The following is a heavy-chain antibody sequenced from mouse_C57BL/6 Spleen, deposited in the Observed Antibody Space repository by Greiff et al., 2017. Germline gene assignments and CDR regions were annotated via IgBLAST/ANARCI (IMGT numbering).Heavy chain of an antibody. V-gene: IGHV5-6*01. D-gene: IGHD2-1*01. CDR1: GFTFSSYG. CDR3: ARQAGYYGNYMEY. Sequence: EVLLLESGADLVKPGGSLKLSCAASGFTFSSYGMSWVRQTPGKRLEWVGTISSGGSYTYYQDSVKGRVTLSRDKANNTLYLQMSSLKSEDTAMYYCARQAGYYGNYMEYRGNGTTLTVA. J-gene: IGHJ2*01. CDR2: ISSGGSYT.